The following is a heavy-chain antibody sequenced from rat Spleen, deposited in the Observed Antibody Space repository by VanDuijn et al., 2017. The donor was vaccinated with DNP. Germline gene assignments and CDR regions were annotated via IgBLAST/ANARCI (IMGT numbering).Heavy chain of an antibody. CDR3: AKGGDYGGFDY. J-gene: IGHJ1*01. Sequence: EVQLVESGGGLVQPGRSMKLSCAASGFTYSDYYMAWVRQAPKKGLEWVASISYEGSSIHYGNSVKGRFTISRDTAKSTLYLQRNSLRSEDTATYYCAKGGDYGGFDYWGPGTMVTVSS. CDR2: ISYEGSSI. V-gene: IGHV5-22*01. CDR1: GFTYSDYY. D-gene: IGHD5-1*01.